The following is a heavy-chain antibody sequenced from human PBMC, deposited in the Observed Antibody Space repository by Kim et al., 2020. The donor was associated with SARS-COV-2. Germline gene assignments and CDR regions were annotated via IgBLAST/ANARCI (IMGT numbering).Heavy chain of an antibody. CDR2: SSYMGTT. V-gene: IGHV4-39*02. CDR1: GSSLRNIIYY. CDR3: PKVAALYGLQGWLDP. Sequence: SETLSLTCTVSGSSLRNIIYYWAWIRQPPGKGLQWISMSSYMGTTYYNPSLKSRISMFADPTKNHVFLQTILITASTTVFYFIPKVAALYGLQGWLDPWG. D-gene: IGHD4-17*01. J-gene: IGHJ5*02.